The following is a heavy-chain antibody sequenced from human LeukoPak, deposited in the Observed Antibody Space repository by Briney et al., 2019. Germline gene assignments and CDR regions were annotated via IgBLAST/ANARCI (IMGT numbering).Heavy chain of an antibody. D-gene: IGHD2-21*02. CDR3: SRVTRWAGLEF. CDR2: IYYSGST. CDR1: GGSISSGDKY. J-gene: IGHJ4*02. V-gene: IGHV4-30-4*01. Sequence: PSQTLSLTCNVSGGSISSGDKYWSWIRQPPGKGLEWIGYIYYSGSTYYNPSLKSRLTISVDTSENQFSLHLTSVTAADTAVYFWSRVTRWAGLEFWGQGTLVTVSS.